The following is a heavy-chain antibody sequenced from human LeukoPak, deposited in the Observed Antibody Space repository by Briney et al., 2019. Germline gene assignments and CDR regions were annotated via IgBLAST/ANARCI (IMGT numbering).Heavy chain of an antibody. V-gene: IGHV3-7*01. D-gene: IGHD3-3*01. CDR1: GFTFSSYW. CDR3: ARLGTIFGVVIDIRVFDY. CDR2: IKQDGSEK. Sequence: PGGSLRLSCAASGFTFSSYWMSWVRQAPGKGPEWVANIKQDGSEKYYVDSVKGRFTISRDNAKNSLYLQMNSLRAEDTAVYYCARLGTIFGVVIDIRVFDYWGQGTLVTVSS. J-gene: IGHJ4*02.